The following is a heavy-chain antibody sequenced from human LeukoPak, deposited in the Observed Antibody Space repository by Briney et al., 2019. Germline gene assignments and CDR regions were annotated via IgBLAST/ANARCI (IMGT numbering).Heavy chain of an antibody. D-gene: IGHD6-19*01. CDR3: VTSIALAGWGAFDI. V-gene: IGHV4-38-2*02. J-gene: IGHJ3*02. CDR1: GYSISSGYY. CDR2: INHSGST. Sequence: SETLSLTCTVSGYSISSGYYWGWIRQPPGKGLEWIGEINHSGSTNYNPSLKSRVTISVDTSKNQFSLKLSSVTAADTAVYYCVTSIALAGWGAFDIWGQGTMVTVSS.